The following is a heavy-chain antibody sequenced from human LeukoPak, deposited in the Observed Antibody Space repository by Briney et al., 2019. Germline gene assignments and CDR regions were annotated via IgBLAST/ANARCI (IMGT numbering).Heavy chain of an antibody. CDR3: ARGGTYYDFWSGYYSDY. D-gene: IGHD3-3*01. V-gene: IGHV3-13*01. CDR2: IGTAGDT. CDR1: GFTFSSYD. Sequence: PGGSLRLSCAASGFTFSSYDMHWVRQATGKGLEWVPAIGTAGDTYYPGSVKGRFTISRENAKNSLYLQVNSLRAEDTAVYYCARGGTYYDFWSGYYSDYWGQGTLVTVSS. J-gene: IGHJ4*02.